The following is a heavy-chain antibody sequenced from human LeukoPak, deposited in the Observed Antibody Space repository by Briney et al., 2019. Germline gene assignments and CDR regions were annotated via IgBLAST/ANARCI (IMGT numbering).Heavy chain of an antibody. CDR2: ISWKGDKI. CDR1: GFNFDDYA. D-gene: IGHD2-15*01. CDR3: AKSGILQGYYFYYMDV. V-gene: IGHV3-9*01. Sequence: GGSLRLSCVASGFNFDDYAMHWVRQAPGKGLEWVSGISWKGDKIGYADSVKGRFTISRDNAKKSLYLQMNSPRPEDTALYYCAKSGILQGYYFYYMDVWGKGITVTIAS. J-gene: IGHJ6*03.